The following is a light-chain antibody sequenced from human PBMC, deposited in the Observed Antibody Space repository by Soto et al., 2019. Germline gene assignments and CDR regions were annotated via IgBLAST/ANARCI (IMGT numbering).Light chain of an antibody. CDR1: QSVTVNS. V-gene: IGKV3-20*01. J-gene: IGKJ4*01. Sequence: EIVMSLSPKTLPVTPGEPASISCRFSQSVTVNSLAWYQQKPGQAPRLLIYGASSRATGIPDRFSGSGSGTDFTLTISRLEPEDFAVYYCQQYGSSPLTFGGGTKVDI. CDR2: GAS. CDR3: QQYGSSPLT.